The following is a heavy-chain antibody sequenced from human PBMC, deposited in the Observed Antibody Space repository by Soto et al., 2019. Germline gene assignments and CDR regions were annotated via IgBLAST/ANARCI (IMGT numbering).Heavy chain of an antibody. D-gene: IGHD4-17*01. CDR2: IYYSGKT. J-gene: IGHJ3*01. V-gene: IGHV4-31*03. CDR1: GGSISSDAYL. Sequence: TSETLSLTCSVSGGSISSDAYLWSWVRQHPGKGLEWIGYIYYSGKTYFNQSLRSRLAISMNTSKNHFSLKLNSMTAADTAIYYCVIVSVITHEALAWGQGTLVTVSS. CDR3: VIVSVITHEALA.